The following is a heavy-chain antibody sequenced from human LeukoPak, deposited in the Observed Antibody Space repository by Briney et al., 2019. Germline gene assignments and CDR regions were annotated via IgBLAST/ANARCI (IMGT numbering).Heavy chain of an antibody. V-gene: IGHV4-34*01. CDR1: GWAFSGYY. CDR2: IKHSGST. Sequence: PSETLSLTCAVYGWAFSGYYWSWIRQPPGKGLDWIGEIKHSGSTNYNPSLKSRVTISVETTKNQFSLRLSSVTRAETAVYYCGLGYCRSTSCVRAFDIWGQGTIVTASS. D-gene: IGHD2-2*03. J-gene: IGHJ3*02. CDR3: GLGYCRSTSCVRAFDI.